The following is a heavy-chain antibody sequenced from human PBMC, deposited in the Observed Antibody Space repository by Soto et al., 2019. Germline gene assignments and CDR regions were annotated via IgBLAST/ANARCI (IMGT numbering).Heavy chain of an antibody. Sequence: AVSGYSISSGYYWGWIRQPPGKGLEWIGSIYHSGSTYYNPSLKSRVTISVDTSKNQFSLKLSSVTAADTAVYYCASIAAAGTVPTYGMDVWGQGTTVTVSS. V-gene: IGHV4-38-2*01. CDR1: GYSISSGYY. CDR3: ASIAAAGTVPTYGMDV. D-gene: IGHD6-13*01. J-gene: IGHJ6*02. CDR2: IYHSGST.